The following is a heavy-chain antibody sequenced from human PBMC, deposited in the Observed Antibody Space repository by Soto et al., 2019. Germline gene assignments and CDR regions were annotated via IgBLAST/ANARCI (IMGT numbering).Heavy chain of an antibody. D-gene: IGHD3-3*01. V-gene: IGHV3-33*01. CDR3: ARDVGLWSGYYPYYYYGMDV. CDR1: GFTFSSYG. J-gene: IGHJ6*02. CDR2: IWYDGSNK. Sequence: QVQLVESGGGVVQPGRSLRLSCAASGFTFSSYGMHWVRQAPGKGLEWVAVIWYDGSNKYYADSVKGRFTISRDNSKNTLCLQMNSLRAEDTAVYYCARDVGLWSGYYPYYYYGMDVWGQGTTVTVSS.